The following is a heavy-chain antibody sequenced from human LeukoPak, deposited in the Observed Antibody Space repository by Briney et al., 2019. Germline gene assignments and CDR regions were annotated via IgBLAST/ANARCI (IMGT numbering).Heavy chain of an antibody. CDR1: GYTFTSYH. Sequence: ASVKVSCKASGYTFTSYHINWVRQATGQGLEWMGWINPNSGKAGYAQKFQGRVTMTRNTSISTAYMELSSLRSEDTAVYYCARAGIVVVPAAYWGRGTLVSVSS. V-gene: IGHV1-8*01. D-gene: IGHD2-2*01. CDR2: INPNSGKA. J-gene: IGHJ4*02. CDR3: ARAGIVVVPAAY.